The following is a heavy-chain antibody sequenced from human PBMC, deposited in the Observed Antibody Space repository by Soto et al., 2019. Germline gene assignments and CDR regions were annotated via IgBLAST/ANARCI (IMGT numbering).Heavy chain of an antibody. V-gene: IGHV3-21*06. CDR3: AREYYYESNGWLRPFDY. Sequence: GGSLRLPCAASGFTFSDYSMNWVRQAPGKGLEWVSSSRRSSTLLYYADSVKGRFTISRDTAKNSLYLQMNSLRAEDTAVYYCAREYYYESNGWLRPFDYWGQGTLVTVSS. D-gene: IGHD3-22*01. CDR2: SRRSSTLL. J-gene: IGHJ4*02. CDR1: GFTFSDYS.